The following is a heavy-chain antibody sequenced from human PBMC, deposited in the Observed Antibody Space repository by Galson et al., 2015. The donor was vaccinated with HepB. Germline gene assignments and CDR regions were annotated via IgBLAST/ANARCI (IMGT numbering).Heavy chain of an antibody. CDR1: GFPFSDYS. J-gene: IGHJ6*02. D-gene: IGHD3-10*01. V-gene: IGHV3-30*04. CDR3: ARGRGILRGGGIDV. Sequence: SLRLSCAASGFPFSDYSIHWVRQAPGKGLEWVAVISFHGEEKSYADSVKGRFTISRNNSNKTTSLQINSLRPEDTAMYFCARGRGILRGGGIDVWGQGITVIV. CDR2: ISFHGEEK.